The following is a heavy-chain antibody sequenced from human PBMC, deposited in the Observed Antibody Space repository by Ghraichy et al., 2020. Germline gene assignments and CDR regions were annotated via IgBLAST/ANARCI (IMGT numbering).Heavy chain of an antibody. CDR3: ARSLTNEVLRFWVDGMDV. J-gene: IGHJ6*02. V-gene: IGHV1-69*13. D-gene: IGHD3-3*01. CDR1: GGTFSSYA. CDR2: IIPIFGTA. Sequence: SVKVSCKASGGTFSSYAIIWVRQAPGQGLEWMGGIIPIFGTANYAQKFQGRVTITADESTSTAYMELSSLRSEDTAVYYCARSLTNEVLRFWVDGMDVWGQGTSVTVSS.